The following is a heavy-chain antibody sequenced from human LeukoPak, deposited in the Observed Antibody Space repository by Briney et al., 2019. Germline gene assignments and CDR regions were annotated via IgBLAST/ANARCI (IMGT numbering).Heavy chain of an antibody. J-gene: IGHJ5*02. D-gene: IGHD2-15*01. CDR3: ARVRYCSGGSCYSSRNWFDP. CDR2: INPNSGGT. CDR1: GYTFTGYY. Sequence: ASVKVSCKASGYTFTGYYMHWVRQAPGQGPEWMGWINPNSGGTNYAQKFQGRVTMTRDTSISTAYMELSRLRSDDTAVYYCARVRYCSGGSCYSSRNWFDPWGQGTLVTVSS. V-gene: IGHV1-2*02.